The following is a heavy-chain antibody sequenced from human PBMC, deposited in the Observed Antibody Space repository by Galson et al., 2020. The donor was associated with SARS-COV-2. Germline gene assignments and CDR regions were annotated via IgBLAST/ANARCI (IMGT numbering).Heavy chain of an antibody. D-gene: IGHD6-19*01. Sequence: GGSLSLSCAASGFTFETHAMPCVRQAPGKGLEWVAQIFSDGSNKYYLDSVKGRFTISRDNSENTVSLQMDNLRAEDTAVYFCARDGQLSSGWAFDYWGQGTLVTVSS. CDR2: IFSDGSNK. CDR3: ARDGQLSSGWAFDY. CDR1: GFTFETHA. V-gene: IGHV3-33*01. J-gene: IGHJ4*02.